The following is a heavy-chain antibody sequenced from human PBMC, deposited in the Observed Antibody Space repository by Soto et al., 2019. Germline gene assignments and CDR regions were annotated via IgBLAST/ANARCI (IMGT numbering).Heavy chain of an antibody. Sequence: QVQLQEWGAGLLKPSETLSLTCGVYDGSFNGYYWSWIRQPPGKGLEWIGDINDRGSTNYNPSLKSRVTISLDTSKNQFSLKLTSVTAADTAVYYCPRDITLVTGDAFDVWGQGTTVTVSS. CDR3: PRDITLVTGDAFDV. D-gene: IGHD3-10*01. CDR2: INDRGST. CDR1: DGSFNGYY. V-gene: IGHV4-34*01. J-gene: IGHJ3*01.